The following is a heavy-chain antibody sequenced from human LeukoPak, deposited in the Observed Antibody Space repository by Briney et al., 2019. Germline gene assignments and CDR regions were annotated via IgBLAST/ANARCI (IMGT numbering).Heavy chain of an antibody. CDR3: ASGQSGSRTGYFDY. CDR2: IYYSGST. J-gene: IGHJ4*02. D-gene: IGHD1-26*01. Sequence: RPSETLSLTCTVSGGSISSYYWSWIRQPPGKGLEWIGYIYYSGSTNYNPSLKSRVTISVDTSKNQFSLKLSSVTAADTAVYYCASGQSGSRTGYFDYWGQGTLVTVSS. V-gene: IGHV4-59*01. CDR1: GGSISSYY.